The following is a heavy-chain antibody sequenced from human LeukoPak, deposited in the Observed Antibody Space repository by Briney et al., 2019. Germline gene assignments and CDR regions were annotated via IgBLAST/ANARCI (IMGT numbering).Heavy chain of an antibody. CDR2: MNPNSGNT. J-gene: IGHJ4*02. D-gene: IGHD3-9*01. V-gene: IGHV1-8*01. Sequence: ASVKVSCKASVYTFTSYDINWVRQATGQGLEWMGWMNPNSGNTGYAQKFQGRVTMTRNTSISTAYMELSSLRSEDTAVYYCARTEAVRYFDWLLFNKGNRDARYYFDYWGQGTLVTVSS. CDR3: ARTEAVRYFDWLLFNKGNRDARYYFDY. CDR1: VYTFTSYD.